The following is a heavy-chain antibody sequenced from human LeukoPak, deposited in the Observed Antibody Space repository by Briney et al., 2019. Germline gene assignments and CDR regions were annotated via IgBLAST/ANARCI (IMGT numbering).Heavy chain of an antibody. J-gene: IGHJ4*02. Sequence: PSETLSLTCTVSGGSISSGDYYWSWIRQPPGKGLEWIGYIYYSGSTYYNPSLKSRVTISVDTSKNQFSLKLSSVTAADTAVYYCASLNLAAAATFDYWGQGTLVPVSS. CDR1: GGSISSGDYY. CDR2: IYYSGST. CDR3: ASLNLAAAATFDY. V-gene: IGHV4-30-4*01. D-gene: IGHD6-13*01.